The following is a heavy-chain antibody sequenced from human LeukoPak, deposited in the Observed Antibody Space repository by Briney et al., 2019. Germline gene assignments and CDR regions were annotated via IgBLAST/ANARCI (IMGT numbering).Heavy chain of an antibody. CDR2: IRYDGNNK. CDR3: ARKGRPYYYYYYMDV. V-gene: IGHV3-30*02. Sequence: PGGSLRLSCAASGFTFSDYAMHWVRQAPGKGLDWVAFIRYDGNNKYYADSVKGRFTISRDNSKNTLYLEMNSLGTEDTAVYYCARKGRPYYYYYYMDVWGKGTTVTISS. CDR1: GFTFSDYA. J-gene: IGHJ6*03.